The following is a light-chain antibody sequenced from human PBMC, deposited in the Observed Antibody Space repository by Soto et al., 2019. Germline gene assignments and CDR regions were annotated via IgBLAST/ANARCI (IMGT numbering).Light chain of an antibody. Sequence: DIQMTQSPSSLSASVGDRVTITCQASQDINKNLIWYQQKPGKAPKLLIYDASDLETGVPSRFSGSGSGTGFTFTISSLQPEDFATYYCQQSFRTPFTFGPGNKLDIK. CDR2: DAS. CDR3: QQSFRTPFT. CDR1: QDINKN. V-gene: IGKV1-33*01. J-gene: IGKJ3*01.